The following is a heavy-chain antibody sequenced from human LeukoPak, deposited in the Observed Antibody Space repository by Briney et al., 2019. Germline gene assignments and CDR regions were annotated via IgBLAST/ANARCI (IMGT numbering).Heavy chain of an antibody. V-gene: IGHV4-59*01. CDR1: GGSISNYY. CDR2: IYNSGST. CDR3: AGGWGYFDY. D-gene: IGHD3-16*01. Sequence: PSETLSLTCTVSGGSISNYYWSWIRQPPGKGLEWIGYIYNSGSTNYNPSLKSRVTISVDTSKNQFSLKLSSVTAADTAVYYCAGGWGYFDYWGQGPLVTVSS. J-gene: IGHJ4*02.